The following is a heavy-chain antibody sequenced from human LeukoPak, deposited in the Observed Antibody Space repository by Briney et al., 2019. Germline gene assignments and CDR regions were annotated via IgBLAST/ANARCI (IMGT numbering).Heavy chain of an antibody. CDR1: GFTFGTYW. V-gene: IGHV3-7*03. D-gene: IGHD6-6*01. Sequence: PGGSLRLSCVASGFTFGTYWMNWVRQAPGKGLESVANIKHDASEKYYVDSVKGRFTISRDYAKNSLYLQMNSLSAEDTALYFCARDVEYSNIYFYYYIDVWGKGTTVTVSS. CDR2: IKHDASEK. J-gene: IGHJ6*03. CDR3: ARDVEYSNIYFYYYIDV.